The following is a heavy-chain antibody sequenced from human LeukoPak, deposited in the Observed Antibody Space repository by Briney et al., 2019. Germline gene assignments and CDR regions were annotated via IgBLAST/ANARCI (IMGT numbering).Heavy chain of an antibody. CDR1: GYTFTGYY. CDR3: ARGDRSGYYYPIDY. CDR2: TNPNSGGT. Sequence: GASVKVSCKASGYTFTGYYMHWVRQAPGQGLEWMGWTNPNSGGTNYAQKFQGRVTMTRDTSISTAYMELSRLRSDDTAVYYCARGDRSGYYYPIDYWGQGTLVTVSS. V-gene: IGHV1-2*02. J-gene: IGHJ4*02. D-gene: IGHD3-22*01.